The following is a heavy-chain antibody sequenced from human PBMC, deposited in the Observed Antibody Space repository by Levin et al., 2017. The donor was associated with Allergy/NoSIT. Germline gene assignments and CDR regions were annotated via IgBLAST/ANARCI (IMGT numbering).Heavy chain of an antibody. J-gene: IGHJ5*02. Sequence: GSLRLSCIVSGGSIRSYYWIWIRQSPGKGLEWIGYINDRGTTTYNPSLKSRLTISVDTSKNQVSLRLTSVTAADTAVYYCARGASPGIVGWFDPCGQGTLVTVSS. V-gene: IGHV4-59*01. D-gene: IGHD2-15*01. CDR3: ARGASPGIVGWFDP. CDR1: GGSIRSYY. CDR2: INDRGTT.